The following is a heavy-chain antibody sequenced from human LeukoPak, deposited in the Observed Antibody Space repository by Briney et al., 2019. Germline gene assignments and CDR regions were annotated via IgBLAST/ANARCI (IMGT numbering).Heavy chain of an antibody. CDR2: IYPGDSDT. J-gene: IGHJ4*02. V-gene: IGHV5-51*01. CDR1: GYSFTSYW. D-gene: IGHD3-22*01. Sequence: GESPKISCKGSGYSFTSYWIGWVRQMPGKGLEWMGIIYPGDSDTRYSPSFQGQVTISADKSISTAYLQWSSLKASDTAMYYCARQRYYYDSSGTYFDYWGQGTLVTVSS. CDR3: ARQRYYYDSSGTYFDY.